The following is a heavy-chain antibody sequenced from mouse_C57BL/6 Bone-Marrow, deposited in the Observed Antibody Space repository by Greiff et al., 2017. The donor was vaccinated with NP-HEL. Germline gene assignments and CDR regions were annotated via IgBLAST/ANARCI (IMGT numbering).Heavy chain of an antibody. CDR2: IDPENGDT. J-gene: IGHJ4*01. CDR1: GFNIKDDY. CDR3: TTGGSSPYAMDY. Sequence: EVQLQQSGAELVRPGASVKLSCTVSGFNIKDDYMHWVKQRPEQGLEWIGWIDPENGDTEYASKFQGKATITADTYSNTAYRQLSSRTSEETAAYYYTTGGSSPYAMDYWCQGTSVTVTS. D-gene: IGHD1-1*01. V-gene: IGHV14-4*01.